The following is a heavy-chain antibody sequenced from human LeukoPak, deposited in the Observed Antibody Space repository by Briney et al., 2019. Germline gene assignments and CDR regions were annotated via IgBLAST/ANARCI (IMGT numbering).Heavy chain of an antibody. Sequence: GGSLRLSCAASGFTFSSYAMSWVRQAPGKGLEWVSAISGSGGSTYYADSVKGRFTISRDNSNNTLYLQMNSLRAEDTAVYYCAKGHRSSSSFFDSWGQGILVTVSS. D-gene: IGHD6-19*01. J-gene: IGHJ4*02. CDR1: GFTFSSYA. CDR2: ISGSGGST. V-gene: IGHV3-23*01. CDR3: AKGHRSSSSFFDS.